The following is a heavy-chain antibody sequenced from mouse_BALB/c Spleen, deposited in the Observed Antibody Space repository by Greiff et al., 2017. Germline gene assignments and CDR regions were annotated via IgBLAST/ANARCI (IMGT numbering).Heavy chain of an antibody. CDR2: ISYSGST. D-gene: IGHD2-3*01. V-gene: IGHV3-8*02. J-gene: IGHJ4*01. CDR3: ASYDGYYNYAMDY. Sequence: EVQLQQSGPSLVKPSQTLSLTCSVTGDSITSGYWNWFRKFPGNKLEYMGYISYSGSTYYNPSLKSRISITRDTSKNQYYLQLNSVTTEDTATYYCASYDGYYNYAMDYWGQGTSVTVSS. CDR1: GDSITSGY.